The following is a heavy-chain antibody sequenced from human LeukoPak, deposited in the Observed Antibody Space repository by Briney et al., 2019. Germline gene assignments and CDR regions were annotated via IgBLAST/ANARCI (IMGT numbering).Heavy chain of an antibody. CDR1: GGSISRGGYS. V-gene: IGHV4-30-2*01. CDR2: IHASSST. Sequence: SETLSLTCAVSGGSISRGGYSWSWIRQPPGKGLEWIGYIHASSSTYYNPSLKSRVTISGDRSKNQFSLKLSSVTAADTAVYYCARGVIYYDSAKYYDSTRYFDYWGQGTLVTAS. J-gene: IGHJ4*02. CDR3: ARGVIYYDSAKYYDSTRYFDY. D-gene: IGHD3-22*01.